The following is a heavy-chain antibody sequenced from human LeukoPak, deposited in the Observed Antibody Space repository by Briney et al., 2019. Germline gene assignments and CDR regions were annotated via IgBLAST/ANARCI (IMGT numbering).Heavy chain of an antibody. CDR2: ISAYNGNT. CDR3: ASTYGDYEEGYYYYYMDV. D-gene: IGHD4-17*01. Sequence: ASVKVSYKASGYTFASYSISWVRQAPGQGLEWMGWISAYNGNTNYARKLQGRVTMTPHTSTSPAYMELRSLRSDDTAVYYCASTYGDYEEGYYYYYMDVWGKGTTVTVSS. J-gene: IGHJ6*03. V-gene: IGHV1-18*01. CDR1: GYTFASYS.